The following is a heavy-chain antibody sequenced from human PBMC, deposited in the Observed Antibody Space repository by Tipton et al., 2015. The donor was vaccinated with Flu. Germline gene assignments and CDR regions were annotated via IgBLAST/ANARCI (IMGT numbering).Heavy chain of an antibody. J-gene: IGHJ4*02. D-gene: IGHD7-27*01. CDR2: IYYSGNT. CDR3: ATKFANWGVWEPLDY. CDR1: GGSMGSSTYY. V-gene: IGHV4-39*07. Sequence: TLSLTCTVSGGSMGSSTYYWNWIRQPPGKGLEWIGSIYYSGNTYNNPSLNSRVTISADTSKNQFSLKLTSVTAADTAVYYCATKFANWGVWEPLDYWGQGTLVTVSS.